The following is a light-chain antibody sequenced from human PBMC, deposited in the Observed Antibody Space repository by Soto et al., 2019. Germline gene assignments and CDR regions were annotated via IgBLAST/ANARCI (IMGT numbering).Light chain of an antibody. CDR3: LLCYSDGGVV. Sequence: QAVVTQEPSLTVSPGGTVTLTCGSSTGGVTSGHYPYWFQQKPGQAPMTLIYETSNKNSWTPARFSGSLLGGKAALTLSGAQPEDEVDYYCLLCYSDGGVVFGGGTKLTVL. V-gene: IGLV7-46*01. CDR1: TGGVTSGHY. CDR2: ETS. J-gene: IGLJ2*01.